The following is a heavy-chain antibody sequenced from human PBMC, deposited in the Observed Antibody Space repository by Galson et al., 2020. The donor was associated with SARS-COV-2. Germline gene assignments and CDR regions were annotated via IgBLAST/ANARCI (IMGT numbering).Heavy chain of an antibody. Sequence: GESLKISCAASGFTFSSHAIHRVRQAPGKGLEWVAQIFYDGSDKYYGDSVKGRFTISRDSSKNMVYLQMNNLKVDDTAVYYCARDGQHSSGWAFDYWGQGTLVTVSS. D-gene: IGHD6-19*01. CDR2: IFYDGSDK. J-gene: IGHJ4*02. CDR1: GFTFSSHA. CDR3: ARDGQHSSGWAFDY. V-gene: IGHV3-33*01.